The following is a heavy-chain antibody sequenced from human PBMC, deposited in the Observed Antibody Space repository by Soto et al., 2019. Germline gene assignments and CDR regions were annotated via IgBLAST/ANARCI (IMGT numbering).Heavy chain of an antibody. CDR3: ARVLPPFDP. Sequence: ASVKVSCKASGGTFSSNAINWVRQAPGQGLEWMGWINAYNGNTNYAQKLQGRVTMTTDTSTSTAYMELRSLRSDDTAVYYCARVLPPFDPWGQGTLVTVPQ. CDR2: INAYNGNT. CDR1: GGTFSSNA. J-gene: IGHJ5*02. V-gene: IGHV1-18*01.